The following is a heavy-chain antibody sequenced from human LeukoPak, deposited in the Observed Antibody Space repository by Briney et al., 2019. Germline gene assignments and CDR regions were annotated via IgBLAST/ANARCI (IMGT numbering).Heavy chain of an antibody. CDR2: INPNSGGT. D-gene: IGHD3-10*01. V-gene: IGHV1-2*02. CDR1: GYTFTGYY. Sequence: GASVKVSCKASGYTFTGYYMHWVRQAPGQGLEWMGWINPNSGGTNYAQKFQGRVTMTRDTSISTAYMELSRPRSDDTAVYYCARASEGMVRGVSNWFDPWGQGTLVTVSS. J-gene: IGHJ5*02. CDR3: ARASEGMVRGVSNWFDP.